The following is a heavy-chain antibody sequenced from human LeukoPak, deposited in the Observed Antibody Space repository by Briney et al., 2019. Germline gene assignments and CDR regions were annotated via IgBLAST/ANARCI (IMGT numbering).Heavy chain of an antibody. CDR3: ARGPPRGDLLWSLDY. V-gene: IGHV1-2*02. J-gene: IGHJ4*02. D-gene: IGHD1-26*01. Sequence: ASVKVSCKASGYTFTGYYIHWVRQAPGQGLEWMGWIHPDSGGTNFAQKFQGRVTMTRDTSITTAYMELSRLRSDDTAVYYCARGPPRGDLLWSLDYWGQGTLVTVSS. CDR2: IHPDSGGT. CDR1: GYTFTGYY.